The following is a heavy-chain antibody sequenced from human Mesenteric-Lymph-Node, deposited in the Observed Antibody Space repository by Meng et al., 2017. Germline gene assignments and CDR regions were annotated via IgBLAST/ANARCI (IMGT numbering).Heavy chain of an antibody. J-gene: IGHJ4*02. V-gene: IGHV3-23*01. CDR3: AKGRGYCSGGACYTDY. CDR1: GFTFSSYA. D-gene: IGHD2-15*01. Sequence: GESLKISCAASGFTFSSYAMSWVRQAPGKGLEWVSTLSGSGDATYYADSVKGRFTISRDNSKKTVSLQMNSLSAEDTAVYFCAKGRGYCSGGACYTDYWGQETLVTVSS. CDR2: LSGSGDAT.